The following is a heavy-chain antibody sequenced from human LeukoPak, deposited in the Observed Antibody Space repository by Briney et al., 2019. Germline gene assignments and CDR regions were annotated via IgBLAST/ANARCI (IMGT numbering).Heavy chain of an antibody. Sequence: GGSLRLSCAASGFTFDDYAMHWVRQAPGKGLEWVSGISWNSGSIGYADSVKGRFTISRDNAKNSLYLQMNSLRAEDTALYYCAKGRTKMIVVEPQYWGQGTLVTVSS. J-gene: IGHJ4*02. V-gene: IGHV3-9*01. CDR3: AKGRTKMIVVEPQY. CDR1: GFTFDDYA. CDR2: ISWNSGSI. D-gene: IGHD3-22*01.